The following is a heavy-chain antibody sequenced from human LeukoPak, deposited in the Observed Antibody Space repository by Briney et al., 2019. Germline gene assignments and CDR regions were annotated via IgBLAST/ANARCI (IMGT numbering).Heavy chain of an antibody. CDR1: GFTFSSYG. CDR3: ARHPGDFTGIVNHYYMDV. Sequence: PGGSLRLSCAASGFTFSSYGMHWVRQAPGKGLEWVAVISYDGSKYYTDSVKGRFTISRDNSKNTLFLQMNSLRAEDTAVYYCARHPGDFTGIVNHYYMDVWGKGTTVTVSS. CDR2: ISYDGSK. J-gene: IGHJ6*03. D-gene: IGHD1-26*01. V-gene: IGHV3-30*03.